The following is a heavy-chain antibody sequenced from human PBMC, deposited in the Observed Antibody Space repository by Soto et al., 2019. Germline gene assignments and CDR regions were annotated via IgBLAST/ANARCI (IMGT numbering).Heavy chain of an antibody. CDR3: ARENQVPAAMRGCYYYYYGMDV. Sequence: GGSLRLSCAASGFTFSSYSMHWVRQAPGKGLEWVAVISYDGSNKYYADSVKGRFTISRDNSKNTLYLQMNSLRAEDTAVYYCARENQVPAAMRGCYYYYYGMDVWGQGTTVTVSS. CDR1: GFTFSSYS. CDR2: ISYDGSNK. J-gene: IGHJ6*02. V-gene: IGHV3-30-3*01. D-gene: IGHD2-2*01.